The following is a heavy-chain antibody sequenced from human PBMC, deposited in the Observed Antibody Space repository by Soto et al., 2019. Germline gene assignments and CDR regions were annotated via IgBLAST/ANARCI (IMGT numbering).Heavy chain of an antibody. CDR1: GGTFSSYA. CDR3: ARDPERGTLGYCTNGVCYNYYYGMDV. CDR2: IIPIFGTA. D-gene: IGHD2-8*01. Sequence: SVKVSCKASGGTFSSYAISWVRRAPGQGLEWMGGIIPIFGTANYAQKFQGRVTITADESTSTAYMELSSLRSEDTAVYYCARDPERGTLGYCTNGVCYNYYYGMDVWGQGTTVTVSS. V-gene: IGHV1-69*13. J-gene: IGHJ6*02.